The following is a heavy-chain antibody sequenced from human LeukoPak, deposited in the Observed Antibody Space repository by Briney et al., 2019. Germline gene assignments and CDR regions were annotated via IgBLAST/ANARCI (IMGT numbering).Heavy chain of an antibody. CDR3: AKLEGGSYSDY. D-gene: IGHD1-26*01. CDR2: IYSGGNT. J-gene: IGHJ4*02. CDR1: GFTVSDNY. Sequence: GGSLRLSCAASGFTVSDNYISWVRQAPGKGLEWVSVIYSGGNTYYADSVKGRFTISRDNSKNTLYLQMNSLRAEDTAVYYCAKLEGGSYSDYWGQGTLVTVSS. V-gene: IGHV3-66*04.